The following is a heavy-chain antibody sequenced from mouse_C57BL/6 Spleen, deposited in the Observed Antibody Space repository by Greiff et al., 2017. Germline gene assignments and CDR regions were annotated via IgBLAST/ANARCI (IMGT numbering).Heavy chain of an antibody. V-gene: IGHV1-69*01. D-gene: IGHD2-1*01. Sequence: QVQLQQPGAELVMPGASVKLSCKASGYTFTSYWMHWVKQRPGQGLEWIGEIDPSDSYTNYNQKFKGKSTLTVDKSSSTAYMQLSSLTSEDSAVYYCARWGYYGKLGYFDGWGTGTTVTVSS. J-gene: IGHJ1*03. CDR3: ARWGYYGKLGYFDG. CDR2: IDPSDSYT. CDR1: GYTFTSYW.